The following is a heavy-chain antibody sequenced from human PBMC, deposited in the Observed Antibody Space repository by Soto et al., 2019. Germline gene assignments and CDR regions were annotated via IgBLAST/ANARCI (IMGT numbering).Heavy chain of an antibody. Sequence: QVQLVQSGAEVKKPGSSVKVSCKASGGTFSSYAISWVRQAPGQGLEWMGGIIPIFGTANYAQKFQGRVTNTADESTSTAYMELSSLRSEATAVSYCASPTKPLYYYSGMDVWGQGTTVTVSS. J-gene: IGHJ6*02. CDR2: IIPIFGTA. D-gene: IGHD1-1*01. CDR1: GGTFSSYA. CDR3: ASPTKPLYYYSGMDV. V-gene: IGHV1-69*12.